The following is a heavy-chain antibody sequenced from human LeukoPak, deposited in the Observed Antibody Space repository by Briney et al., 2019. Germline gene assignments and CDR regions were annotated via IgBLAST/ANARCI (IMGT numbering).Heavy chain of an antibody. J-gene: IGHJ4*02. Sequence: ASLKVSCKASGYTFTGYYIHWVRQAPGQGLEWMGWINPKSGGAEFAQNFPGRVTMTRDTSMSIAYMELSGLRSDDTAVYFCAREENVRVATTSFDYWGQGTLVTVSS. CDR1: GYTFTGYY. CDR3: AREENVRVATTSFDY. V-gene: IGHV1-2*02. D-gene: IGHD5-12*01. CDR2: INPKSGGA.